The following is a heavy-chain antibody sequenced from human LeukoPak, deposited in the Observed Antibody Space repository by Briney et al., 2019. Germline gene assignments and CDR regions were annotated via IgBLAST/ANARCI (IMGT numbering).Heavy chain of an antibody. CDR1: GGSISSGSYY. J-gene: IGHJ5*02. CDR2: IYTSGST. CDR3: ARDYSNTYDFWNPRTPDWFDP. D-gene: IGHD3-3*01. Sequence: PSQTLSLTCTVSGGSISSGSYYWSWIRQPTGKGLEWIGRIYTSGSTNYNPSLKSRVTISVDTSKNQFSLKLSSVTAADTAVYYCARDYSNTYDFWNPRTPDWFDPRGQGTLVTVSS. V-gene: IGHV4-61*02.